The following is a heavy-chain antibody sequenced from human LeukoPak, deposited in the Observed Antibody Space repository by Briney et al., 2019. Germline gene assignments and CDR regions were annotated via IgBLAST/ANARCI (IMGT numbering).Heavy chain of an antibody. CDR3: ARDKWFGELGGYNY. D-gene: IGHD3-10*01. V-gene: IGHV1-2*02. CDR2: IDPNSGGT. CDR1: GYTFTSYG. Sequence: GASVKVSCRASGYTFTSYGITWVRQAPGQGLEWMGWIDPNSGGTNYAQKFQGRVTMTRDTSISTAYMELSRLRSDDTAVYYCARDKWFGELGGYNYWGQGTLVTVSS. J-gene: IGHJ4*02.